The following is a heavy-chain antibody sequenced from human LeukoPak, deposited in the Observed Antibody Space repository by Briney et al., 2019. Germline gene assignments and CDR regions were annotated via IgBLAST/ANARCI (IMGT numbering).Heavy chain of an antibody. Sequence: RGSPRLSCAASGLTVSSSYMSWVRQAPGKGLEWVSIIYNDGSTYYADSMKGRFTISRDNSKNTLYLQVNSLRAEDTAMYYCARNILFAFDSWGHGNIVSVSS. CDR1: GLTVSSSY. CDR2: IYNDGST. V-gene: IGHV3-53*01. J-gene: IGHJ3*02. CDR3: ARNILFAFDS.